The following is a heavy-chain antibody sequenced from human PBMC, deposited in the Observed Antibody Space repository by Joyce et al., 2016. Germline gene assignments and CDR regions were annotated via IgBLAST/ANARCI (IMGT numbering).Heavy chain of an antibody. V-gene: IGHV5-10-1*03. CDR3: ARHRGGGNFVPFDY. Sequence: EDHLVQPGAETKKPGESLRISCMVSGYTFVNYWLSWVRQMHGKGREWMVWIKPNDSGTAYSPSFQRHVTISADKSISTAYLQWSSLKASDTAIYYCARHRGGGNFVPFDYWGQGTLVTVSS. J-gene: IGHJ4*02. CDR2: IKPNDSGT. CDR1: GYTFVNYW. D-gene: IGHD4-23*01.